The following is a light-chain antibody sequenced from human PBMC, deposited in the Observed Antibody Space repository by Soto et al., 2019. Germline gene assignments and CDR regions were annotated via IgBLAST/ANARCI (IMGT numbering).Light chain of an antibody. J-gene: IGLJ3*02. V-gene: IGLV2-14*01. CDR1: SSDVGGYNF. CDR3: SSYTSNNTRV. Sequence: QSALPQPDSVSGSPGQSIPISCTGTSSDVGGYNFVSWFQQHPGKAPKLLIFEVSDRPSGVSNRFSGSKSGNTASLTISGLKAEDEAHFYCSSYTSNNTRVFGGGTKLTVL. CDR2: EVS.